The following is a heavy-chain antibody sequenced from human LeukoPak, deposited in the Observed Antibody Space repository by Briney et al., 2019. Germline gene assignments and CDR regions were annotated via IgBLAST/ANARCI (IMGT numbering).Heavy chain of an antibody. J-gene: IGHJ5*02. Sequence: GSLRLSCAASGFTFSSYGMSWVRQAPGKGLEWIGSVYYGGITYYNPSLKSRVTISVDTSKNQFSLNLSSVTAADTAVYYCARNGRHSKWFDPWGQGTLVTVSS. CDR3: ARNGRHSKWFDP. V-gene: IGHV4-38-2*01. D-gene: IGHD1-1*01. CDR1: GFTFSSYG. CDR2: VYYGGIT.